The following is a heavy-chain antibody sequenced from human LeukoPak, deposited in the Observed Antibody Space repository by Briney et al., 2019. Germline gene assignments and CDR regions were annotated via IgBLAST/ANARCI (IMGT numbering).Heavy chain of an antibody. V-gene: IGHV3-23*01. CDR2: ISGSGGST. CDR1: GFTFSSYA. D-gene: IGHD3-3*01. J-gene: IGHJ4*02. CDR3: AKVAPRKRITIFGVAEGYFDN. Sequence: GGSLRLSCAASGFTFSSYAMRWVRQAPGKGLEWVSAISGSGGSTYYADSVKGRFTISRDNSKNTLYLQMNSLRAEDTAVYYCAKVAPRKRITIFGVAEGYFDNWGQGTLVTVSS.